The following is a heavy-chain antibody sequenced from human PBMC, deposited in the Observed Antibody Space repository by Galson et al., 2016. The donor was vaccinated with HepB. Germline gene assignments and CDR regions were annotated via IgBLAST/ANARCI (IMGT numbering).Heavy chain of an antibody. CDR3: ARGLLRGNTGQFDY. V-gene: IGHV1-46*01. CDR1: GYIFTSQY. J-gene: IGHJ4*02. D-gene: IGHD2/OR15-2a*01. Sequence: SVKVSCKASGYIFTSQYIHWVRQAPGQGLEWMGRINPSDGSTIHAQNIQGRVTLTRDTSTSTVYMELSSLEFEDTAVYYCARGLLRGNTGQFDYWGQGTLVTVSS. CDR2: INPSDGST.